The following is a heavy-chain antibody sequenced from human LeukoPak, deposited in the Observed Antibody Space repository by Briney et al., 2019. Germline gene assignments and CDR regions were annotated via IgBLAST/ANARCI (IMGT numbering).Heavy chain of an antibody. CDR2: IYRSGST. CDR3: AREYSGFDY. Sequence: SETLSLTCTVSGDPINSHSDYKWTWIRQSPGKGLEWIGYIYRSGSTNYNPSLKSRVIISVDTSNNQFSLKLTSVTAADTAVYYCAREYSGFDYWGQGTLVTVSS. J-gene: IGHJ4*02. CDR1: GDPINSHSDY. D-gene: IGHD5-12*01. V-gene: IGHV4-61*08.